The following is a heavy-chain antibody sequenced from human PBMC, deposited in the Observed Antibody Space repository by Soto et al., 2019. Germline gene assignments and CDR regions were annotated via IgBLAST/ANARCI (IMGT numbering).Heavy chain of an antibody. Sequence: QVHLVQSGAEVKKPGASVKVSCKASGYTFTNYDINWVRQAPGQGLEWMGWISTYTGNTNYAQKLQGRVTMSTDTSTSTAYMEQRRLRSDDTAVYYCASGYYDGSGRPTPGGMDVGGQGTTVTVSS. CDR1: GYTFTNYD. D-gene: IGHD3-10*01. CDR3: ASGYYDGSGRPTPGGMDV. J-gene: IGHJ6*02. CDR2: ISTYTGNT. V-gene: IGHV1-18*01.